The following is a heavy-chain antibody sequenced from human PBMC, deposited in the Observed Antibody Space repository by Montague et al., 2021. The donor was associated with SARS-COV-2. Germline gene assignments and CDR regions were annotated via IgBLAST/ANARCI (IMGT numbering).Heavy chain of an antibody. V-gene: IGHV4-39*01. Sequence: SAPLSLTCTVSGDSTSCPNCYWGWIRQAPGKGLDWIGTIYNSGTTYYNPSLKSRLTISIDTSKNQLSLKLTSVTAADTAVYYCARHRNYGDHSLDNWFHPWGQGTLVTVSS. CDR1: GDSTSCPNCY. CDR2: IYNSGTT. J-gene: IGHJ5*02. CDR3: ARHRNYGDHSLDNWFHP. D-gene: IGHD4-17*01.